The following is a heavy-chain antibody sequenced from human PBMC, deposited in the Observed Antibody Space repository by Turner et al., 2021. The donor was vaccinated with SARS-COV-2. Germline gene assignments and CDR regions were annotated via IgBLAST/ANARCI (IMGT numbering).Heavy chain of an antibody. CDR2: IYYRGST. D-gene: IGHD1-1*01. CDR1: GGSISSGGYY. Sequence: QVQLQESGPGLVKPSQTLSLTCTVSGGSISSGGYYWSWIRQHPGKGLEWIGCIYYRGSTYYNPSLKSRVTISVDTSKNQLSLNLISMTAADTAVYYCARHQGSTSGYDHGMNVWGQGTAVIVSS. CDR3: ARHQGSTSGYDHGMNV. J-gene: IGHJ6*02. V-gene: IGHV4-31*03.